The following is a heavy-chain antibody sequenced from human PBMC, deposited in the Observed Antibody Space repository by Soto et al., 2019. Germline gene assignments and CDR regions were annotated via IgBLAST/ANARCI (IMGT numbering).Heavy chain of an antibody. D-gene: IGHD6-13*01. CDR3: ASSHIAAPPSGMDV. Sequence: ASVKVSCKASGYTFTSYAMHWVRQAPGQGLEWMGWINAGNGNTKYSQKFQGRVTITRDTSSSTAYMELSSLRSEDTAVYYCASSHIAAPPSGMDVWGQGTTVTVSS. CDR2: INAGNGNT. J-gene: IGHJ6*02. CDR1: GYTFTSYA. V-gene: IGHV1-3*01.